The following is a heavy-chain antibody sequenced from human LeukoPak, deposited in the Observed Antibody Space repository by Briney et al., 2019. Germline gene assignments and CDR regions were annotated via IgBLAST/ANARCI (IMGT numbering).Heavy chain of an antibody. D-gene: IGHD6-6*01. CDR2: IRYDGSNK. V-gene: IGHV3-30*02. CDR3: AKKAAFEYSSSSDYFDY. CDR1: GFTFSSYG. J-gene: IGHJ4*02. Sequence: GGSLRLSCAASGFTFSSYGMHWVRQAPGKGLEWVAFIRYDGSNKYYADSVKGRFTISRDNSKYTLYLQMNSLRAEDTAVYYCAKKAAFEYSSSSDYFDYWGQGTLVTVSS.